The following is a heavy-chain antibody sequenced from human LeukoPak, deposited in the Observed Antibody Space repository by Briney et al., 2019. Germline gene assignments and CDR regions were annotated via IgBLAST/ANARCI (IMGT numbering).Heavy chain of an antibody. CDR2: ISHGGHT. V-gene: IGHV4-34*01. J-gene: IGHJ4*02. Sequence: PSETLSLTCAVYGGSFSDYLWNWIRQSPGKGLEWIGEISHGGHTNYNPYLKSRVTVSVDTSKNQFSLNLNTMTAADTAVYYCAREMITDRGGYDSWGQGTLVSVSS. CDR1: GGSFSDYL. D-gene: IGHD3-16*01. CDR3: AREMITDRGGYDS.